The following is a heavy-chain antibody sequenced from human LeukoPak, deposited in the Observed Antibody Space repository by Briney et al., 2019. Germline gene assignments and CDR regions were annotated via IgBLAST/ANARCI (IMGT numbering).Heavy chain of an antibody. V-gene: IGHV3-30*18. J-gene: IGHJ5*02. CDR1: GFTFSRNG. Sequence: PGGSLRLSCAASGFTFSRNGMHWVRQAPGKGLEWVAVISYDGQDTNHADSVKARFTISRDNTENTLYMQMNSLRPEDTAVYYCAKDAGQWQNWNWFAPWGQGTQVTVSS. CDR3: AKDAGQWQNWNWFAP. CDR2: ISYDGQDT. D-gene: IGHD6-19*01.